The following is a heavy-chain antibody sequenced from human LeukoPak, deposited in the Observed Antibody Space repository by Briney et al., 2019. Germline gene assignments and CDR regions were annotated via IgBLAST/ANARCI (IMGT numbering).Heavy chain of an antibody. V-gene: IGHV3-48*03. CDR3: ARDGRATVTHDY. J-gene: IGHJ4*02. CDR2: ITSSGSKT. Sequence: GGSLRLSCAASGFTFSSYEMNWVRQAPGKGLEWLSYITSSGSKTYYADSVKGRFTISRDNAKNSLYLQMNNLRAEDTAVYYCARDGRATVTHDYWGQGTLVTVSS. D-gene: IGHD4-17*01. CDR1: GFTFSSYE.